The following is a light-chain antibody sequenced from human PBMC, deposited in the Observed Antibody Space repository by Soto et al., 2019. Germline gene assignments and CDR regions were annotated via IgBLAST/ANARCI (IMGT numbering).Light chain of an antibody. CDR3: QQYMNWPPFI. Sequence: EIVMTQSPATLSVSPGERATLSCRASQSVSRNLAWYQQKPGQAPRLLIYGASSGATGIPARFSGSGSGTEFTLTISSLQSEDFAVYFCQQYMNWPPFIFGPGTKVDIK. J-gene: IGKJ3*01. CDR1: QSVSRN. V-gene: IGKV3-15*01. CDR2: GAS.